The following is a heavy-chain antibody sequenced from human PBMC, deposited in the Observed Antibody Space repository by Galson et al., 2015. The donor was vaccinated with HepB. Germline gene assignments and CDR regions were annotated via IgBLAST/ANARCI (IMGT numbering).Heavy chain of an antibody. CDR1: GFTFSSYN. CDR2: ISATGTTI. CDR3: VREAVAIFGVGNRFDP. Sequence: SLRLSCAASGFTFSSYNMNWVRQAPGKGLEWISFISATGTTIYYADSVKDRFTISRDNAKTSLYLQMDSLGAGDTALYYCVREAVAIFGVGNRFDPWGQGTLVTASS. V-gene: IGHV3-48*03. D-gene: IGHD3-3*01. J-gene: IGHJ5*02.